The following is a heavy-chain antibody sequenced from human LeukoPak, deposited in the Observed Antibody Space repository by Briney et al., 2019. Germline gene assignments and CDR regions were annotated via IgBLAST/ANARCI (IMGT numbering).Heavy chain of an antibody. CDR3: AREPGPTSGYDPGAFDY. V-gene: IGHV1-18*01. CDR2: ISAYNGNT. D-gene: IGHD5-12*01. Sequence: ASVKVSCKASGYTFTSYGISWVRQAPGQGLEWMGWISAYNGNTNYAQKLQGRVTMTTDTSTSTAYMELRSLRSDDTAVHYCAREPGPTSGYDPGAFDYWGQGTLVTVSS. J-gene: IGHJ4*02. CDR1: GYTFTSYG.